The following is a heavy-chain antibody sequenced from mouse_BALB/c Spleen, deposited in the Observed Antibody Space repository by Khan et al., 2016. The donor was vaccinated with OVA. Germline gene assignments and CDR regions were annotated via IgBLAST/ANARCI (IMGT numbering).Heavy chain of an antibody. CDR1: GFTFSTYA. V-gene: IGHV5-9-3*01. CDR3: ARPPITTVVATSYWFFDV. Sequence: EVELVESGGGLVKSGGSLKLSCAASGFTFSTYAMSWVRQTPEKRLEWVATISTGDTYTYYPDSVKGRFTISRDNAKNTLYLQMSSLRSEDTAVYYCARPPITTVVATSYWFFDVWGAGTTVTGST. J-gene: IGHJ1*01. D-gene: IGHD1-1*01. CDR2: ISTGDTYT.